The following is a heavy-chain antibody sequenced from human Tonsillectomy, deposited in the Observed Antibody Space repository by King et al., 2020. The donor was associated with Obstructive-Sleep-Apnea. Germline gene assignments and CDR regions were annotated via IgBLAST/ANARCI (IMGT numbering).Heavy chain of an antibody. CDR1: GFTFSSYG. V-gene: IGHV3-30*18. CDR3: AKEMIATAASGGMDV. D-gene: IGHD6-13*01. J-gene: IGHJ6*02. Sequence: VQLVESGGGVVQPGRSLRLSCAASGFTFSSYGMHWVRQAPGKGLEWVAVISYDVSNKYYADSVKGRFTVSRDNSKNTLYLQMNSLRPEDTAVYYCAKEMIATAASGGMDVWGQGTTVTVSS. CDR2: ISYDVSNK.